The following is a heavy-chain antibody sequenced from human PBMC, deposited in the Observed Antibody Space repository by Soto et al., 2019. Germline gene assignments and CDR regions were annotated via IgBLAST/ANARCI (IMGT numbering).Heavy chain of an antibody. D-gene: IGHD6-13*01. CDR3: ARTIPIAAAGTSWFDP. J-gene: IGHJ5*02. Sequence: QVQLVQSGAEVKKPGSSVKVSCKASGGTFSSYAISWVRQAPGQGLEWMGGIIPIFGTANYAQKFQGRVTITADESTSTAYMELSSLRSEDTAVYDCARTIPIAAAGTSWFDPWGQGTLVTVSS. V-gene: IGHV1-69*12. CDR1: GGTFSSYA. CDR2: IIPIFGTA.